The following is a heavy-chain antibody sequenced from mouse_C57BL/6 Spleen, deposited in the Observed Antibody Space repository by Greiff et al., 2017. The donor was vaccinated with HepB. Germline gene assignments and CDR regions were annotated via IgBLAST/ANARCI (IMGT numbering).Heavy chain of an antibody. CDR2: IDPSDSET. V-gene: IGHV1-52*01. J-gene: IGHJ2*01. Sequence: QVQLQQPGAELVRPGSSVKLSCKASGYTFTSYWMHWVKQRPIQGLEWIGNIDPSDSETHYNQKFKDKATLTVDKSSSTAYMQLSSLTSEDSAVYYCARRGLYYGFDYWGQGTTLTVSS. CDR1: GYTFTSYW. D-gene: IGHD2-1*01. CDR3: ARRGLYYGFDY.